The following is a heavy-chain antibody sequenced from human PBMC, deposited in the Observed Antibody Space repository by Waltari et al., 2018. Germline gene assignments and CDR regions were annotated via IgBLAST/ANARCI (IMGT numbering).Heavy chain of an antibody. D-gene: IGHD3-22*01. CDR2: MNEDGSEK. V-gene: IGHV3-7*03. Sequence: EVQLVESGGDLVQPGGSLRLSCAASGFPFTNYWMSWVRQAPGKGRERVANMNEDGSEKYYVDSVEGRFTISRDNAKNSLYLQMNSLRAEDTAVYYCVRDDSTGHYYFDYWGQGTLVTVSS. CDR3: VRDDSTGHYYFDY. CDR1: GFPFTNYW. J-gene: IGHJ4*02.